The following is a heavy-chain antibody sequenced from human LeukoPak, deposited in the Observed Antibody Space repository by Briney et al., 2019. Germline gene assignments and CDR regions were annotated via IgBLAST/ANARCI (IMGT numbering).Heavy chain of an antibody. CDR1: GGSISSGDYY. CDR2: IYYSGST. J-gene: IGHJ4*02. Sequence: SQTLSLTCTVSGGSISSGDYYWSWIRQPPGKGLEWIGSIYYSGSTYYNPSLKSRVTISVDTSKNQFSLKLSSVTAADTAVYYCARPHSSGWYKGDFDYWGQGTLVTVSS. CDR3: ARPHSSGWYKGDFDY. D-gene: IGHD6-19*01. V-gene: IGHV4-39*01.